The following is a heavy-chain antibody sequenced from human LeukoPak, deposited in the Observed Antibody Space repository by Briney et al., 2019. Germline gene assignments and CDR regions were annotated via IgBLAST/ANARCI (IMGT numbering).Heavy chain of an antibody. J-gene: IGHJ4*02. V-gene: IGHV4-30-2*01. D-gene: IGHD3-22*01. CDR2: IYHSGST. CDR3: ARGPLNYYDSSGYPFFDY. CDR1: GGSISSGGYS. Sequence: SQTLSLTCAVSGGSISSGGYSWSWIRQPPGKGLEWIGYIYHSGSTYYNPSLKSRVTISVDRSKNQFSLKLSSVTAADTAVYYCARGPLNYYDSSGYPFFDYWGQGTLVTVSS.